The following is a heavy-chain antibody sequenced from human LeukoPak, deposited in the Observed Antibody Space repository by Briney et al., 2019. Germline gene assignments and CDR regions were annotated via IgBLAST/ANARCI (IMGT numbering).Heavy chain of an antibody. V-gene: IGHV4-34*01. J-gene: IGHJ6*02. CDR1: GGSISSYY. Sequence: SETLSLTCTVSGGSISSYYWSWIRQPPGKGLEWIGEINHSGSTNYNPSLKSRVTISVDTSKNQFSLKLSSVTAADTAVYYCARLQWLVSYYYYGMDVWGRGTTVTVSS. D-gene: IGHD6-19*01. CDR3: ARLQWLVSYYYYGMDV. CDR2: INHSGST.